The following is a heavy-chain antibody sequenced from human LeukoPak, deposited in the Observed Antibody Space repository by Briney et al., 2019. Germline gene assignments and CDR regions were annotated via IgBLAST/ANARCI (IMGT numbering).Heavy chain of an antibody. V-gene: IGHV4-39*01. CDR3: ARLVVVTSNNYFDY. J-gene: IGHJ4*02. Sequence: LRLSCAASGFTFSSYAMHWIRQPPGKGLEWIANIYYSGNTYYNPSLKSRVTISVDTSKNQFSLKLSSVTAADTAVFYCARLVVVTSNNYFDYWGQGILVTVSS. D-gene: IGHD2-21*02. CDR2: IYYSGNT. CDR1: GFTFSSYA.